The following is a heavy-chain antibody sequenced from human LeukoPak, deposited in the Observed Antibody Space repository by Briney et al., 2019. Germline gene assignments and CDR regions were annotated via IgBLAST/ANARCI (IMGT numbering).Heavy chain of an antibody. D-gene: IGHD4-17*01. CDR3: AKYLRATVTTRDAFDI. Sequence: PGGSLRLSCAASGFTFSSYAMSGVRQAPGKGLEWVSAISGSGGSTYYADSVKGRFTISRDNSKNTLYLQMNSRRAEDTAVYYCAKYLRATVTTRDAFDIWGQGTMVTVSS. CDR1: GFTFSSYA. J-gene: IGHJ3*02. V-gene: IGHV3-23*01. CDR2: ISGSGGST.